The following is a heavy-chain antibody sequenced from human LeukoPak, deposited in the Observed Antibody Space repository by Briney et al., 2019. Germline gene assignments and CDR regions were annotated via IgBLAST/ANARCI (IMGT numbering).Heavy chain of an antibody. V-gene: IGHV3-53*01. CDR1: GFSVSSSY. CDR3: ARYRNSDDAFDI. CDR2: IYSGGST. J-gene: IGHJ3*02. Sequence: PGGSLRLSCAASGFSVSSSYMSWVRQAPGKGLEWVSVIYSGGSTNYADSVKGRFTISRDDSKNTLYLQMNSLRAEDTALYYCARYRNSDDAFDIWGQGTMVTVSS. D-gene: IGHD1-26*01.